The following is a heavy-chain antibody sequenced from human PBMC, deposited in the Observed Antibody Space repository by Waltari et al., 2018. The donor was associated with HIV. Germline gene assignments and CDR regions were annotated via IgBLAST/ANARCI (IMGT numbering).Heavy chain of an antibody. J-gene: IGHJ4*02. Sequence: QLQLQESGPGLVKPSEPLSLTCTVSGGSISSSISHWGWVRQPPGRGLEWIGSVYYICNTHYNPSLKSRVSISLDTSNNQFSLKLSSVTAADTAIYFCASGRGYFDTTGYLYYWGQGTLVTVS. D-gene: IGHD3-9*01. CDR3: ASGRGYFDTTGYLYY. CDR1: GGSISSSISH. V-gene: IGHV4-39*01. CDR2: VYYICNT.